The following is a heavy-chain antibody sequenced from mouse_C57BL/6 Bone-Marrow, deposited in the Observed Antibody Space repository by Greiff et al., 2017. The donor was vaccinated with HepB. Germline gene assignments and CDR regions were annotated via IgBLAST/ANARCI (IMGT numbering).Heavy chain of an antibody. D-gene: IGHD1-1*01. CDR1: GYTFTSYW. CDR2: IYPSDSET. Sequence: QVQLQQPGAELVRPGSSVKLSCKASGYTFTSYWMDWVKQRPGQGLEWIGNIYPSDSETHYNQKFKDKATLTVDKSSSTAYMQRSGLTSEDSAVYYCAFYYYGSSPWYFDVWGRGTAVTVSS. J-gene: IGHJ1*03. CDR3: AFYYYGSSPWYFDV. V-gene: IGHV1-61*01.